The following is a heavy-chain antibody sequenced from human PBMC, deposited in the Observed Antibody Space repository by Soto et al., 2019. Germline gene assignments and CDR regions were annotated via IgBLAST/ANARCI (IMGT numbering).Heavy chain of an antibody. CDR1: GGSISSYY. D-gene: IGHD2-15*01. Sequence: SETLSLTCTVSGGSISSYYWSWIRQPPGKGLEWIGYIYYSGSTNYNPSLKSRVTISVDTSKNQFSLKLSSVTAADTAVYYCARLHCSGGSCYDLAWFDPWGQGTLVTVSS. CDR3: ARLHCSGGSCYDLAWFDP. CDR2: IYYSGST. V-gene: IGHV4-59*08. J-gene: IGHJ5*02.